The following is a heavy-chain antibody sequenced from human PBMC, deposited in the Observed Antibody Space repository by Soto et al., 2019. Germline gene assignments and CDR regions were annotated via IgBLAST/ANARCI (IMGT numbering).Heavy chain of an antibody. D-gene: IGHD3-10*01. J-gene: IGHJ4*02. V-gene: IGHV4-4*02. Sequence: SETLSLTCAVSGASISSSNGWTWVRQSPGKGLEWIGEIYHSGDINTNPSLKSRITTSIDKSKNLFSLRLSSVTAADTAVYYCTTKPGGLNFGFKYWGQGALVTVSS. CDR1: GASISSSNG. CDR3: TTKPGGLNFGFKY. CDR2: IYHSGDI.